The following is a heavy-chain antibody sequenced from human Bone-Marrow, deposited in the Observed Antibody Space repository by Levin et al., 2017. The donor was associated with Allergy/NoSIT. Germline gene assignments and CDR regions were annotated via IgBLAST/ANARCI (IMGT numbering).Heavy chain of an antibody. CDR2: IYHSGST. D-gene: IGHD3-16*02. V-gene: IGHV4-38-2*02. CDR1: GYSISSGYY. CDR3: ARDIVLLGDNWFDP. J-gene: IGHJ5*02. Sequence: SETLSLTCAVSGYSISSGYYWGWIRQPPGKGLEWIGSIYHSGSTYYNPSLKSRVTISVDTSKNQFSLKLSSVTAADTAVYYCARDIVLLGDNWFDPWGQGTLVTVSS.